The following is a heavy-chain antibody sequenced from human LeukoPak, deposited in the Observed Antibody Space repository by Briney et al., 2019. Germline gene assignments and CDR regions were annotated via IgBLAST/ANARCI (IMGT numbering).Heavy chain of an antibody. Sequence: GGSLTLSCAASGFTVSSTYMSWVRQAPGKGLECVSDIYSAGSTYDADSVKGRFTISRDNSKNTVQLQMNSLRAEDTAVYYCAREGAMVRGVINFDYWGQGTLVTVSS. V-gene: IGHV3-66*01. D-gene: IGHD3-10*01. CDR3: AREGAMVRGVINFDY. CDR2: IYSAGST. CDR1: GFTVSSTY. J-gene: IGHJ4*02.